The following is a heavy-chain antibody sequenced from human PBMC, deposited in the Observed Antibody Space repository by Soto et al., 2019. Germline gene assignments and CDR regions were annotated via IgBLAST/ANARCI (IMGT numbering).Heavy chain of an antibody. Sequence: GGSLRLSCAASGFTFSSYWMHWVRQAPGKGLVWVSRINSDGSSTYYADSVKGRFTISRDNAKNTLYLQMNSLRAEGTAVYYCVRGDGDYNDGNGYLARHWGQGTLVTVSS. J-gene: IGHJ4*02. CDR2: INSDGSST. CDR3: VRGDGDYNDGNGYLARH. CDR1: GFTFSSYW. V-gene: IGHV3-74*01. D-gene: IGHD5-18*01.